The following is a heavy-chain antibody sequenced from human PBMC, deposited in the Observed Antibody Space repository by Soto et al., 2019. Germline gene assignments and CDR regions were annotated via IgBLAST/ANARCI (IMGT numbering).Heavy chain of an antibody. CDR3: ARDLAAGMIDY. J-gene: IGHJ4*02. CDR2: ISAHKGNT. D-gene: IGHD6-13*01. CDR1: GYTFTSYG. Sequence: QVQLVQSGAEVKKPGASVKVSCKASGYTFTSYGISWVRQAPGQGLEWMGWISAHKGNTKYAQKVQGRVTMTTDTSTSTDYMELRSLRSDDTAVYYCARDLAAGMIDYWGQGTLVTVSS. V-gene: IGHV1-18*01.